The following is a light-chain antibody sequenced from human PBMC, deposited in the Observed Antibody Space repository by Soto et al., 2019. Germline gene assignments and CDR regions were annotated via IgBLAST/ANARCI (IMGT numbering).Light chain of an antibody. J-gene: IGLJ1*01. CDR2: DVS. V-gene: IGLV2-14*03. CDR1: TSDVGGFGY. Sequence: QSALTQPASVSGSPGQSITVSCTGTTSDVGGFGYVSWYQQHPGKAPKLMIFDVSNRPSGVSDRFSGSKSGNTASLTISGLQAEDEADYYCSSYTTTGTQVFGTGTKLTVL. CDR3: SSYTTTGTQV.